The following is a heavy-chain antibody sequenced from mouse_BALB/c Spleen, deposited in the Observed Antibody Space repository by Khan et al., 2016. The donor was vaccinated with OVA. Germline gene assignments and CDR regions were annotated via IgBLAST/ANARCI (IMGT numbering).Heavy chain of an antibody. J-gene: IGHJ3*01. Sequence: EVQLQESGPELMKPGASVKMSCKASGYSFTSYYIHWVMQRHGKGLEWIGYIYPCSGDTNNNQNFKGKATLTADKSTRTASVNLSSLTSEDSAVYYCARRVRGGGFDYWGQGTLVTVS. V-gene: IGHV1-31*01. CDR3: ARRVRGGGFDY. CDR1: GYSFTSYY. CDR2: IYPCSGDT.